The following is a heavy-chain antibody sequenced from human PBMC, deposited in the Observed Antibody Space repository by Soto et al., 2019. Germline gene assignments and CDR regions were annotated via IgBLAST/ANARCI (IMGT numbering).Heavy chain of an antibody. J-gene: IGHJ6*02. D-gene: IGHD3-10*01. CDR2: ISGSGGST. CDR1: GFTFSSYA. V-gene: IGHV3-23*01. CDR3: ARSPTPTYYYGSGSYSHYYGMDV. Sequence: GGSLRLSCAASGFTFSSYAMSWVRQAPGKGLEWVSAISGSGGSTYYADSVKGRFTISRDNSKNTLYLQMNSLRAEDTAVYYCARSPTPTYYYGSGSYSHYYGMDVWGQGTTVTVSS.